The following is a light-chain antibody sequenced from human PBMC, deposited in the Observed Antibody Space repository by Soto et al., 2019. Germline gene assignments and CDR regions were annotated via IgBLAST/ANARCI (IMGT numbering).Light chain of an antibody. V-gene: IGKV3-20*01. J-gene: IGKJ4*01. CDR1: RSVNSLY. CDR2: GAS. CDR3: QYYSGSQT. Sequence: IVLTQSPGTLSLSPGEGATLSCRASRSVNSLYFAWYQQKPGQAPRLLIYGASSRATGIPDRFSGSGSGTDFTLTISRLEPEDFAVYYCQYYSGSQTFGGGTKVDIK.